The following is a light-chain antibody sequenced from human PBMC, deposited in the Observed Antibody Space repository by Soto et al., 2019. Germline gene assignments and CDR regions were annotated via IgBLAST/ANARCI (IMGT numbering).Light chain of an antibody. CDR3: CSYAGSYTWM. V-gene: IGLV2-11*01. CDR1: SSDVGVYNY. J-gene: IGLJ3*02. Sequence: QSILTQPRSVSGSPGQSVTISCTGTSSDVGVYNYVSWYQQHPRKAPKLIIYDVSKRPSGVPDRFSGSKSGNTASLTISGLQAEDEADYYCCSYAGSYTWMFGGGTKVTVL. CDR2: DVS.